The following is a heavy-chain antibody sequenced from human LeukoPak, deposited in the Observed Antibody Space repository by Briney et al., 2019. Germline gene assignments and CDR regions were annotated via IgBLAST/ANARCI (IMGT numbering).Heavy chain of an antibody. CDR1: GYTFTSYA. CDR3: ARSYYDFWSGYSDHFDY. J-gene: IGHJ4*02. D-gene: IGHD3-3*01. CDR2: INAGNGNT. Sequence: ASVKVTCKASGYTFTSYAMHWVRQAPGQRLEWMGWINAGNGNTKYSQKFQGRVTITRDTSASTAYMELSSLRSEDTAVYYCARSYYDFWSGYSDHFDYWGQGTLVTVSS. V-gene: IGHV1-3*01.